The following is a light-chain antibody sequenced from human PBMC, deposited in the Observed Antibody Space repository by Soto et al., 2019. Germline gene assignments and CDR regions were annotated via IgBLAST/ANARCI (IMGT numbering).Light chain of an antibody. Sequence: QSVLTQPASVSGSPGQSITISCTGTSSDVGGYNYVSWYQQHPGKAPKLMIYDVSNRPSGVSNRFSGSKSGNTASLTISGRQVEDGADYYCSSYTSSSTVVFGGGTKLTVL. CDR3: SSYTSSSTVV. V-gene: IGLV2-14*01. CDR1: SSDVGGYNY. CDR2: DVS. J-gene: IGLJ2*01.